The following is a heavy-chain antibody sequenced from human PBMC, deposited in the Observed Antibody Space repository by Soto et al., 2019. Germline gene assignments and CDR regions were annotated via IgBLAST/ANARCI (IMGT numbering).Heavy chain of an antibody. CDR2: INGSGGSA. CDR1: GFTFRNYA. V-gene: IGHV3-23*01. CDR3: PKDAVAGNGEWDWFGP. D-gene: IGHD6-19*01. J-gene: IGHJ5*02. Sequence: EVQLLESGGGLVQPGGSLRLSCAASGFTFRNYAMSWVRQAPGKGLEWVSAINGSGGSAYYADSVKGRFTVSRDDSKNTLYLQMSSLRVDDTALYYCPKDAVAGNGEWDWFGPWGQGTLVTVSS.